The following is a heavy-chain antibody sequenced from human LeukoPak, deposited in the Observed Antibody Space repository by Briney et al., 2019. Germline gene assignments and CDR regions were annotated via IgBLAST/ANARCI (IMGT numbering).Heavy chain of an antibody. V-gene: IGHV7-4-1*02. CDR3: ARDVDTAVDPNFDY. CDR1: GYTFTSYA. J-gene: IGHJ4*02. D-gene: IGHD5-18*01. Sequence: ASVKVSCKASGYTFTSYAMNWVRQAPGQGLEWMGWINTNTGNPTYAQGFTGRFVFSLGTSVSTAYLQISSLKAEDTAVYYCARDVDTAVDPNFDYWGQGTLVTVSS. CDR2: INTNTGNP.